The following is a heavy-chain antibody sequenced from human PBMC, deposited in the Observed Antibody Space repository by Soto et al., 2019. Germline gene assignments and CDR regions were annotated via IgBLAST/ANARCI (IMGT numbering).Heavy chain of an antibody. CDR1: GYSFTSYL. V-gene: IGHV5-10-1*01. J-gene: IGHJ4*02. CDR3: ARSFGAYEYFDS. Sequence: GESLKISFQGSGYSFTSYLISWVRQMPGKGLEWMGRIDPSDFDSDYSPSFQGRVTISIDRSISTAYLQWSSLKASDTAMYYCARSFGAYEYFDSWGQRTLVAVSS. D-gene: IGHD3-10*01. CDR2: IDPSDFDS.